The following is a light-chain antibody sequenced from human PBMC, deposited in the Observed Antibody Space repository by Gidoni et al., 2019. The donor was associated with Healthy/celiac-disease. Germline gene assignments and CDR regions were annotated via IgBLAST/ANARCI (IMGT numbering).Light chain of an antibody. CDR1: QSVLSSSNNKNY. Sequence: DIVMTQSPDSLAVSLGERATINCKSSQSVLSSSNNKNYLAWYQQKPGQPPKLLIYWASTRESGVPDRFSGSGSGTDFTLTISSLQAEDVAVYYCQQYYSTPWTFXQXTKVEIK. J-gene: IGKJ1*01. CDR3: QQYYSTPWT. CDR2: WAS. V-gene: IGKV4-1*01.